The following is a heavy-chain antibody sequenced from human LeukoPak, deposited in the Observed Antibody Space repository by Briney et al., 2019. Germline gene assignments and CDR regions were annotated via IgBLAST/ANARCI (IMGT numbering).Heavy chain of an antibody. CDR3: ASQIMSSSRQAFDY. J-gene: IGHJ4*02. CDR1: GGSISSYY. Sequence: PSETLSLTCTVSGGSISSYYWSWIRQPPGKGLEWIGYIYYSGSTNYNPSLKSRVTISVDTSKNQFSLKLSSVIAADTAVYYCASQIMSSSRQAFDYWGQGTLVTVSS. D-gene: IGHD6-13*01. V-gene: IGHV4-59*01. CDR2: IYYSGST.